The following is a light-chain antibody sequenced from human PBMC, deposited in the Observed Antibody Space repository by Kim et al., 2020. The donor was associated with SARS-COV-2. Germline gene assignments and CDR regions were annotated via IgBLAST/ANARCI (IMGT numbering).Light chain of an antibody. V-gene: IGLV1-36*01. J-gene: IGLJ3*02. Sequence: QSVLAQPPSVSEAPRQRVTISCSGSSSNIGRNAVDWYQQLPEKAPKLLIYYDDLRPSGASYRFSGTKSGTSASLAISGHQSEDEADYFCAVRDDSLTGGVLGEGTQLTVL. CDR2: YDD. CDR1: SSNIGRNA. CDR3: AVRDDSLTGGV.